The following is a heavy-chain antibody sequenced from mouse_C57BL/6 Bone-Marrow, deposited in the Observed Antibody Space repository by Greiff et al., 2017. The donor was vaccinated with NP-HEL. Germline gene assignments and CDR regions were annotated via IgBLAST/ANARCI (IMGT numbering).Heavy chain of an antibody. Sequence: VQLQQSGAELVRPGTSVKLSCKASGYTFTSYWMHWVKQRPGQGLEWIGVIDPSDSYTNYNQKFKGKATLTVDTSSSTAYMQLSSLTSEDSAVYYCARSPYAMDYWGQGTSVTVSS. V-gene: IGHV1-59*01. CDR2: IDPSDSYT. J-gene: IGHJ4*01. CDR1: GYTFTSYW. CDR3: ARSPYAMDY.